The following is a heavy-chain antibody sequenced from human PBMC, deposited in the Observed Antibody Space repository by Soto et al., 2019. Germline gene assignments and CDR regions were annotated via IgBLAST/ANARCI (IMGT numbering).Heavy chain of an antibody. J-gene: IGHJ5*02. Sequence: SETLSLTCAVYGGSFSGYYWSWIRQPPGKGLEWIGEINHSGSTNYNPSLKSRVTISVDTSKNQFSLKLSSVTAADTAVYYCARGRGVWGSYHYNWFDPWGQGTQVTVSS. CDR2: INHSGST. CDR3: ARGRGVWGSYHYNWFDP. CDR1: GGSFSGYY. D-gene: IGHD3-16*02. V-gene: IGHV4-34*01.